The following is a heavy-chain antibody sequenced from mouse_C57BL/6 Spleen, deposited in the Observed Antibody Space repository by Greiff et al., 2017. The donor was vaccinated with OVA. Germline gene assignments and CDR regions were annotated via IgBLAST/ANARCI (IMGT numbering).Heavy chain of an antibody. D-gene: IGHD1-1*01. Sequence: QVQLQQPGAELVRPGSSVKLSCKASGYTFTSYWMDWVKQRPGQGLEWIGNIYPSDSETHYNQKFKDKATLTVDKSSSTAYMQLSSLTSEDSAVYYCARSYYYGSSLYYSAKDYWGQGTSVTVSS. V-gene: IGHV1-61*01. CDR1: GYTFTSYW. CDR2: IYPSDSET. CDR3: ARSYYYGSSLYYSAKDY. J-gene: IGHJ4*01.